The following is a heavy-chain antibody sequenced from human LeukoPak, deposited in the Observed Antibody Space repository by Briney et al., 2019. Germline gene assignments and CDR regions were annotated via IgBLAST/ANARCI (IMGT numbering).Heavy chain of an antibody. CDR1: GGSISSSPYY. J-gene: IGHJ4*02. CDR3: ARDGSGSYWSTFDY. D-gene: IGHD3-10*01. CDR2: IYYSGTT. Sequence: SETLSLTCTVSGGSISSSPYYWGWIRQPPGKGLEWIGSIYYSGTTHYSPSLESRVTISVDTSKNQFSLKLSSVTAADTAVYYCARDGSGSYWSTFDYWGQGTLVTVSS. V-gene: IGHV4-39*07.